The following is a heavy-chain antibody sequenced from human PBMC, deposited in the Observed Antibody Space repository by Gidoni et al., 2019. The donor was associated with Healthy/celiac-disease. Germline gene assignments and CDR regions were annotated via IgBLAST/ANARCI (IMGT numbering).Heavy chain of an antibody. CDR3: ARADYGEGAFDI. J-gene: IGHJ3*02. D-gene: IGHD4-17*01. Sequence: EVQLVESGGGLVKPGGSLRLSCAASGFTFSSYSMNWVRQAPGKGLEWVSSISSSSSYIYYADSVKGRFTISRDNAKNSLYLQMNSLRAEDTAVYDCARADYGEGAFDIWGQGTMVTVSS. CDR2: ISSSSSYI. CDR1: GFTFSSYS. V-gene: IGHV3-21*01.